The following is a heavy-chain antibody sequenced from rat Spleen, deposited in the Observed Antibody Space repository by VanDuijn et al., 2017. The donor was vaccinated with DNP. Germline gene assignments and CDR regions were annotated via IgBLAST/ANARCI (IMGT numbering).Heavy chain of an antibody. D-gene: IGHD3-8*01. V-gene: IGHV3-1*01. CDR2: INYSGRT. Sequence: EMQLQESGPGLVKPSQSLSLTCSVTDYSITSDYWGWIRKFPGNKMEWIGHINYSGRTSNNPSLTGRISITRDTSKNQFFLQLNSVTTEDTATYYSLRRHPPRGFDYWGQGVMVTVSS. J-gene: IGHJ2*01. CDR3: LRRHPPRGFDY. CDR1: DYSITSDY.